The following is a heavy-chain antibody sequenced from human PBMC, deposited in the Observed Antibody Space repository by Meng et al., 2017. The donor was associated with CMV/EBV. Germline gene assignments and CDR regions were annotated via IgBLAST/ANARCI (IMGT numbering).Heavy chain of an antibody. J-gene: IGHJ5*02. CDR3: AREADCTRTTCPPGS. CDR2: IRNDGSNK. D-gene: IGHD1-7*01. CDR1: GFIFNNYV. V-gene: IGHV3-30*02. Sequence: GGSLKISCAASGFIFNNYVMHWVRQAPGKGLEWVAFIRNDGSNKYYAESVKGRFTISRDNSRNTLYLQMNSLRGEDTAVYYCAREADCTRTTCPPGSWGQGTLVTVSS.